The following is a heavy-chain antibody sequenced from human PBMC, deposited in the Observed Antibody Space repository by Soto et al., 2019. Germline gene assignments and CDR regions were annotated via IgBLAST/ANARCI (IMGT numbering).Heavy chain of an antibody. CDR2: INAVNGNT. D-gene: IGHD3-16*01. J-gene: IGHJ6*04. CDR3: AVGGLAAYYYYGIDV. V-gene: IGHV1-3*01. CDR1: GYTFTSYA. Sequence: QVQLVQSGAEVKKPGASVKVSCKASGYTFTSYAMHWVRKAPGQRLEWMGWINAVNGNTKYSQKFQGRVTITRDTSESTAYMERSSLRSEDTAVYYCAVGGLAAYYYYGIDVWGTVTTVNVYS.